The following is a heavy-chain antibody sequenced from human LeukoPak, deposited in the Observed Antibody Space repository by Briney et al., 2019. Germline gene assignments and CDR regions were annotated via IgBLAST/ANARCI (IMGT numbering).Heavy chain of an antibody. V-gene: IGHV3-23*01. D-gene: IGHD3-22*01. CDR2: ISGSGGST. Sequence: GGSLRLSCAASGFTFSSYGMSWVRQAPGKGLEWVSAISGSGGSTYYADSVKGRFTISRDNSKNTLYLQMNSLRAEDTAVYYCAKWFLYDSSGYSMEYFQHWGQGTLVTVSS. CDR1: GFTFSSYG. J-gene: IGHJ1*01. CDR3: AKWFLYDSSGYSMEYFQH.